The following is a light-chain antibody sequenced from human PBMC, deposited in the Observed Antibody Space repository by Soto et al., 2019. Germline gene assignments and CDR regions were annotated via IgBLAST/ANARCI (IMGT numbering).Light chain of an antibody. CDR2: GAS. V-gene: IGKV1-12*01. CDR3: PQANCCPIS. CDR1: QRISNH. Sequence: VSQRISNHLNWYQQKXGKAPKLLIYGASXLKSGVPASFRDSGSGTDFTLTVCSLQINHFATYSCPQANCCPISSAGGTKVDIK. J-gene: IGKJ4*02.